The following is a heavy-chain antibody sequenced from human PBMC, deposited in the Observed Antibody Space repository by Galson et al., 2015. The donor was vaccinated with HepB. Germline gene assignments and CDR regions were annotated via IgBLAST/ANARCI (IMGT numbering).Heavy chain of an antibody. CDR3: ARDLGGGITMIVYYYYGMDV. CDR1: GFTFSSYG. D-gene: IGHD3-22*01. Sequence: LRLSCAASGFTFSSYGMHWVRQAPGKGLEWVAVIWYDGSNKYYADSVKGRFTISRDNSKNTLYLQMNSLRAEDTAVYYCARDLGGGITMIVYYYYGMDVWGQGTTVTVSS. CDR2: IWYDGSNK. J-gene: IGHJ6*02. V-gene: IGHV3-33*08.